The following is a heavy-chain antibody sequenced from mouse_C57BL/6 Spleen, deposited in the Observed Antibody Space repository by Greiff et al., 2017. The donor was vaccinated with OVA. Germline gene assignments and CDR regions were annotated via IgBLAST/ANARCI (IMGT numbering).Heavy chain of an antibody. D-gene: IGHD1-1*01. CDR1: GYTFTSYW. Sequence: QVQLQQPGAELVKPGASVKMSCKASGYTFTSYWITWVKQRPGQGLEWIGDIYPGSGSTNYNEKFKSKATLTVDTSSSTAYMQLSSLTSEDSAVYYCAVLITTVVATRYFDVWGTGTTVTVSS. CDR3: AVLITTVVATRYFDV. J-gene: IGHJ1*03. V-gene: IGHV1-55*01. CDR2: IYPGSGST.